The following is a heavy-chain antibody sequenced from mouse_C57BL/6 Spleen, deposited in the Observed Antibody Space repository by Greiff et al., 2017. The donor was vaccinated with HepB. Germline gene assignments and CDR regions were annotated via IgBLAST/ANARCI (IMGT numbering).Heavy chain of an antibody. J-gene: IGHJ2*01. CDR1: GFTFSNYW. CDR2: IRLKSDNYAT. V-gene: IGHV6-3*01. Sequence: EVMLVESGGGLVQPGGSMKLSCVASGFTFSNYWMNWVRQSPEKGLEWVAQIRLKSDNYATHYAESVKGRFTISRDDSKSSVYLQMNNLRAEDTGIYYCTGTYYGSTNYWGQGTTLTVSS. CDR3: TGTYYGSTNY. D-gene: IGHD1-1*01.